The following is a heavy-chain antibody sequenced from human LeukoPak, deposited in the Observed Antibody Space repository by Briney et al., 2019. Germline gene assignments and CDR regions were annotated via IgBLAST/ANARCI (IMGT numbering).Heavy chain of an antibody. V-gene: IGHV3-30*04. CDR2: ISYDGSNK. Sequence: SXXXXXVRQAPGKGLEWVAVISYDGSNKYYADSVKGRFTIYRDNSKNPLYLQMNSLRAEDTAVYYCARGQQQLVNWGQGTLVTVSS. CDR1: SXX. CDR3: ARGQQQLVN. J-gene: IGHJ4*02. D-gene: IGHD6-13*01.